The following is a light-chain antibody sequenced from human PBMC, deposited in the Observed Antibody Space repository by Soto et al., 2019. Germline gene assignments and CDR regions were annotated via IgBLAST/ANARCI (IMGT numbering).Light chain of an antibody. Sequence: QPVLTQSPSASASLGASVKLTCTLSSGHSSYAIAWHRQQPEKGPRYLMKLNSDGSHSKGDGIPDRFSGSSSGAERYLTISSLQSEDEADYYCQTWGTGIQGVFGGGTKLTVL. V-gene: IGLV4-69*01. J-gene: IGLJ3*02. CDR1: SGHSSYA. CDR2: LNSDGSH. CDR3: QTWGTGIQGV.